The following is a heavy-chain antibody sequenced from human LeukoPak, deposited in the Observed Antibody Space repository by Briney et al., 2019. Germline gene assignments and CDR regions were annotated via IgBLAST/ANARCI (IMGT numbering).Heavy chain of an antibody. V-gene: IGHV3-23*01. CDR1: GFTFSSYA. CDR3: AKTPNYDFWSGYFDY. Sequence: GGSLRLSCAVSGFTFSSYAMSWVRQAPGKGLEWVSAISGSGGSTYYADSVKGRFTISRDNSKNTLYLQMNSLRAEDTAVYYCAKTPNYDFWSGYFDYWGQGTLVTVSS. J-gene: IGHJ4*02. D-gene: IGHD3-3*01. CDR2: ISGSGGST.